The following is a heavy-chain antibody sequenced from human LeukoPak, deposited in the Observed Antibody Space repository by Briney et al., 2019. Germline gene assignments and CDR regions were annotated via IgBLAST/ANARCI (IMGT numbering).Heavy chain of an antibody. CDR1: GFTFSDYY. V-gene: IGHV3-11*06. Sequence: GGSMRLSCAASGFTFSDYYMSWLRQAPGKGLEWVSYISSSSSYTNYADSVKGRFTISRDNAKNSLYLQMNSLRAEDTAVYYCARVGGYSGYDSPLGIYFDYWGQGTLVTVSS. D-gene: IGHD5-12*01. J-gene: IGHJ4*02. CDR3: ARVGGYSGYDSPLGIYFDY. CDR2: ISSSSSYT.